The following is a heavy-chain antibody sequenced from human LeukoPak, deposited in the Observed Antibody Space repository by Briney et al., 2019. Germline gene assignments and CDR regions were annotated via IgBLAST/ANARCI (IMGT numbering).Heavy chain of an antibody. CDR2: IYPGDSDT. D-gene: IGHD2-2*01. CDR1: GYSFTSYW. CDR3: ARRGYCSSTACSVAAFDI. V-gene: IGHV5-51*01. Sequence: GESLKISCKGSGYSFTSYWIGWVRQMPGKGLEWMGIIYPGDSDTRYSPSFQGQVTISADKSISTAYLQWSSLKASDTAMYYCARRGYCSSTACSVAAFDIWGQGTMVTASS. J-gene: IGHJ3*02.